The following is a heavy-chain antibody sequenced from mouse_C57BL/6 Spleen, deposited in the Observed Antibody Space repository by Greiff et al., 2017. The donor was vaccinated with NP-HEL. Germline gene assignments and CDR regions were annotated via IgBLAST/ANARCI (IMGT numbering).Heavy chain of an antibody. CDR3: TTRSSYWDFDV. J-gene: IGHJ1*03. CDR2: IRNKANNHAT. Sequence: EVKVEESGGGLVQPGGSMKLSCAASGFTFSDAWMDWVRQSPEKGLEWVAEIRNKANNHATYYAESVKGRFTISCDDSKSSVYLQMNSLRAEDTVIYYCTTRSSYWDFDVWGTGTTVTVSS. V-gene: IGHV6-6*01. CDR1: GFTFSDAW. D-gene: IGHD1-1*01.